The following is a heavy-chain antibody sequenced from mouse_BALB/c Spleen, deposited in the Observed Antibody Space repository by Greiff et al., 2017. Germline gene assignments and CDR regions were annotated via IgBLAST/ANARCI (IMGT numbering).Heavy chain of an antibody. CDR1: GFTFSNYW. V-gene: IGHV6-6*02. Sequence: EVKLEESGGGLVQPGGSMKLSCVASGFTFSNYWMNWVRQSPEKGLEWVAEIRLKSNNYATHYAESVKGRFTISRDDSKSSVYLQMNNLRAEDTGIYYCTLWGYYYAMDYWGQGTSVTVSS. J-gene: IGHJ4*01. CDR2: IRLKSNNYAT. CDR3: TLWGYYYAMDY.